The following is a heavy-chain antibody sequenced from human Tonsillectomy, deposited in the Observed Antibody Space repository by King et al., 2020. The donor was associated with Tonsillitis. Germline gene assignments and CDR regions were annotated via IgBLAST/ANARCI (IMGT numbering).Heavy chain of an antibody. Sequence: QLVQSGAEVKKPGESLKISCKGSGYNFTSYWIGWVRQMPGKGLEWMGIIYPGDSDTKYSPSFQGQVTISADKSINTAYLQWSTLKASDSAMYYCARFGDDCTNGVCFVRYFDYWGQGTLVTVSS. CDR3: ARFGDDCTNGVCFVRYFDY. D-gene: IGHD2-8*01. CDR2: IYPGDSDT. CDR1: GYNFTSYW. V-gene: IGHV5-51*01. J-gene: IGHJ4*02.